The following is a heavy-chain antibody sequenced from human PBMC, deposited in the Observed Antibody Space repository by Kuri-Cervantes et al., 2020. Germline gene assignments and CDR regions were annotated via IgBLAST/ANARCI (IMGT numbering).Heavy chain of an antibody. Sequence: GESLKISCAASGFTFSDYYMSWIRQAPGKGLEWVSYISSSSSTIYYADSVKGRFTISRDNAKNSLYLQMNSLRDEDTAVYYCARGLWAAAAGTFFDYWGQGTLVTVSS. CDR2: ISSSSSTI. V-gene: IGHV3-11*04. D-gene: IGHD6-13*01. CDR1: GFTFSDYY. J-gene: IGHJ4*02. CDR3: ARGLWAAAAGTFFDY.